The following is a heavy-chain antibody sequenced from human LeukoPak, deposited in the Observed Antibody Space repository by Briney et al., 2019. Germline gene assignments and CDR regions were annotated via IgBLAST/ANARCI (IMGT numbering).Heavy chain of an antibody. D-gene: IGHD3-10*02. Sequence: PGGSLRLSCAASGFTFSSYAMHWVRQAPGKGLEWVSGISWNSGSIGYADSVKGRFTISRDNAKNSLYLQMNSLRAEDTALYYCAKEMLGPFDIWGQGTMVTVSS. CDR3: AKEMLGPFDI. V-gene: IGHV3-9*01. J-gene: IGHJ3*02. CDR1: GFTFSSYA. CDR2: ISWNSGSI.